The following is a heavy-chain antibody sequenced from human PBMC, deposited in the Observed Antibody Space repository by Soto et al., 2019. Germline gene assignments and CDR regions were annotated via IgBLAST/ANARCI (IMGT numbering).Heavy chain of an antibody. V-gene: IGHV4-30-4*01. Sequence: SETLSLTCTVSGGSISSGDYYWSWIRQPPGKGLEWIGYIYYSGSTYYNPSLKSRVTISLDTSKNQFSLKLSSVTAADTAVYYCARDRYCSSTSCYWDRDGMDVWGQGTTVTVSS. J-gene: IGHJ6*02. CDR1: GGSISSGDYY. CDR2: IYYSGST. D-gene: IGHD2-2*01. CDR3: ARDRYCSSTSCYWDRDGMDV.